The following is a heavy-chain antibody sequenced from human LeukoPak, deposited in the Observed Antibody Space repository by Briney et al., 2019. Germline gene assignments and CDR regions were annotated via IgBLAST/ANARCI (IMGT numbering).Heavy chain of an antibody. J-gene: IGHJ4*02. V-gene: IGHV1-2*02. CDR1: GGTFSSYA. D-gene: IGHD3-3*01. Sequence: ASVNVSCKASGGTFSSYAISWVRQAPGQGLEWMGWINPNSGGTNYAQKFQGRVTMTRDTSISTAYMELSRLRSDDTAVYYCARGGAPYDFWSGPWGPIDYWGQGTLVTVSS. CDR2: INPNSGGT. CDR3: ARGGAPYDFWSGPWGPIDY.